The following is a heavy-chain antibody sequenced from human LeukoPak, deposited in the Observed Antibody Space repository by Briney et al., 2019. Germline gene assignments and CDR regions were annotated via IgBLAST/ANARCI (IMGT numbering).Heavy chain of an antibody. CDR3: ARLPLGYCSSTSCYTERDY. CDR2: IYNSGIP. D-gene: IGHD2-2*02. J-gene: IGHJ4*02. Sequence: SETLSLTCTVSGGPISSGSYYWSSIRQPAGKGLGWIGRIYNSGIPNYNPSLKGRVTISVDPSKNQFSLKLGSVTAADTAVYYCARLPLGYCSSTSCYTERDYWGQGTLVTVSS. CDR1: GGPISSGSYY. V-gene: IGHV4-61*02.